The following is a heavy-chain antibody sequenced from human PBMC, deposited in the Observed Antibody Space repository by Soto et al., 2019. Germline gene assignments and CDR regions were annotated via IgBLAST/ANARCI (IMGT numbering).Heavy chain of an antibody. CDR1: GGSLRSYA. V-gene: IGHV1-69*13. D-gene: IGHD3-16*01. CDR3: ARGRGAMPGYYYYGMDV. CDR2: IIPIFGTA. Sequence: SVRVWCKASGGSLRSYAISWVRQAPGQGLEWMGGIIPIFGTANYAQKFQGRVTITADESTSTAYMELSSLRSEDTAVYYCARGRGAMPGYYYYGMDVWGQVTTVTGSS. J-gene: IGHJ6*02.